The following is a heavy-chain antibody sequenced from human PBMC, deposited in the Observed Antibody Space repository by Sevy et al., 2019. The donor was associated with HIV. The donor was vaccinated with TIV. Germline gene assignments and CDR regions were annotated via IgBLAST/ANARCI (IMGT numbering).Heavy chain of an antibody. D-gene: IGHD4-4*01. CDR1: GGTFSSYA. CDR2: IIPIFGTA. V-gene: IGHV1-69*13. CDR3: ARALDYSNYYYYYGMDV. Sequence: ASVKVSCKASGGTFSSYAISWVRQAPGQGLEWMGRIIPIFGTANYAQKFQGRVTITADESTSTAYMELSSLRSEDTAVYYCARALDYSNYYYYYGMDVWGQGTTVTVSS. J-gene: IGHJ6*02.